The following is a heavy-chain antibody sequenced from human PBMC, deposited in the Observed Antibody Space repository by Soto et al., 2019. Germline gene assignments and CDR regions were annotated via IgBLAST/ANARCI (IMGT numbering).Heavy chain of an antibody. Sequence: SETLSLTCTVSGGSVSSGSYYWSWIRQPPGKGLEWIGYIYYSGSTDYNPSLKSRVTISVDTSKNQFSLKLSSVTAADTAVYYCARGVGYCSSTSCRTNVRYYYYYYMDVWGKGTTVTVSS. V-gene: IGHV4-61*01. CDR3: ARGVGYCSSTSCRTNVRYYYYYYMDV. D-gene: IGHD2-2*01. CDR1: GGSVSSGSYY. J-gene: IGHJ6*03. CDR2: IYYSGST.